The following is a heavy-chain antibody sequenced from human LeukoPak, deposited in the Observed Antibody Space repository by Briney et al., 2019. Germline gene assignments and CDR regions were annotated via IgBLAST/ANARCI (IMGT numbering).Heavy chain of an antibody. V-gene: IGHV3-30-3*01. CDR2: ISYDGSNK. J-gene: IGHJ3*02. Sequence: PGGSLRLSCAASGFTFSSYAMHWVRQAPGKGLEWVAVISYDGSNKYYADSVKGRFTISRDNSKNTLYLQMNSLRAEDTAVYYCAKGRFGLNDDAFDIWGQGTMVTVSS. CDR3: AKGRFGLNDDAFDI. CDR1: GFTFSSYA. D-gene: IGHD3-16*01.